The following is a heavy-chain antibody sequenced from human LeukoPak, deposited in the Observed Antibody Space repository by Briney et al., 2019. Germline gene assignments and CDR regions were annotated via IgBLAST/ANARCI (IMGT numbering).Heavy chain of an antibody. D-gene: IGHD3-10*01. Sequence: GGSLRLSCAASGFTFSSYGMSWVRQAPGKGLEWVSAISGSGGSTYYADSVKGRFTISRDNSKNTLFLQMNSLRAEDTAVYYCAKEVVRGRDYYYYMDVWGKGTTVTISS. CDR1: GFTFSSYG. J-gene: IGHJ6*03. V-gene: IGHV3-23*01. CDR3: AKEVVRGRDYYYYMDV. CDR2: ISGSGGST.